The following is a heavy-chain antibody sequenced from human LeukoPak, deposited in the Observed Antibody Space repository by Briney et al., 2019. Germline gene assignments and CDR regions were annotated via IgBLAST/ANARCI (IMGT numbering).Heavy chain of an antibody. D-gene: IGHD4-17*01. CDR1: GYSISSGYY. CDR3: ARHDYGDYVEPKPFDH. CDR2: IYHSGST. Sequence: SETLSLTCAVSGYSISSGYYWGWIRQPPGKGLEWIGSIYHSGSTYYNPSLKSRVTISVDTSKNQFSLKLSSVTAADTAVCYCARHDYGDYVEPKPFDHWGQGTLVTVSS. V-gene: IGHV4-38-2*01. J-gene: IGHJ4*02.